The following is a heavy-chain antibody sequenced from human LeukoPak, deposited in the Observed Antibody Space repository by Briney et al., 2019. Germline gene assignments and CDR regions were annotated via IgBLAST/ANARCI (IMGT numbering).Heavy chain of an antibody. J-gene: IGHJ4*02. D-gene: IGHD2-21*02. V-gene: IGHV3-7*03. CDR2: INYGGNAN. Sequence: PGGSLRLSCAASGFIFNNYWMQWVRQAPGKGLEWVANINYGGNANYHVDSVKGRFSISRDNVRNSLYLQMNSLRAEDTAVYYCTRGDPDKWGQGTLVIVSS. CDR1: GFIFNNYW. CDR3: TRGDPDK.